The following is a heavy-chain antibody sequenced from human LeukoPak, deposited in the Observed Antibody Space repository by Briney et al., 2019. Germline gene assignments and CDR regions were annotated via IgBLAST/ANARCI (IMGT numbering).Heavy chain of an antibody. D-gene: IGHD1-1*01. CDR2: ISSGAATI. J-gene: IGHJ4*02. V-gene: IGHV3-48*03. CDR1: GFTFSSYE. Sequence: GGSLRLSCAASGFTFSSYEMNWVRQAPGKGLEWVSSISSGAATIYYADSVKGRFTISRDNSTNTLYLQMNSLRAEDTAVYYCAKESWSYLDYWGQGTLVTVSS. CDR3: AKESWSYLDY.